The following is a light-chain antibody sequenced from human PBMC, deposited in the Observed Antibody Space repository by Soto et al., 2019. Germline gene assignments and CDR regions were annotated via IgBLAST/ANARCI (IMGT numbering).Light chain of an antibody. CDR1: QSFTTSQ. Sequence: EIVLTQSPGTLSLSPGERATLFCRASQSFTTSQLARYQQRPGQAPRVLIFGASRRATGIPDRFSGSGSGTDFTLTISRLEPEDSAVYYCQQYASSPRTFGQGTKVDIK. CDR2: GAS. CDR3: QQYASSPRT. V-gene: IGKV3-20*01. J-gene: IGKJ1*01.